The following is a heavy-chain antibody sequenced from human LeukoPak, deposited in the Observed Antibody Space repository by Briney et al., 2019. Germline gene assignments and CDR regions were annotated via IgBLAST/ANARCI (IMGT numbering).Heavy chain of an antibody. D-gene: IGHD3-22*01. J-gene: IGHJ4*02. V-gene: IGHV3-66*03. CDR3: AREVYYYDSSGYYDY. Sequence: GGSLRLSCAATGFTVSNNYMTWVRQAPGKGLEWVSLIYDSGATFYADSVKGRFTISRDNSKNTLYLQMNSLRAEDTAVYYCAREVYYYDSSGYYDYWGQGTLVTVSS. CDR1: GFTVSNNY. CDR2: IYDSGAT.